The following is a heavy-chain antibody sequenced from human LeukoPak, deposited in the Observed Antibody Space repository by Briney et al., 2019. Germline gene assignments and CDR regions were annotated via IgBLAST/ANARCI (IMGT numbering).Heavy chain of an antibody. CDR3: ARRRVGMDV. J-gene: IGHJ6*02. CDR2: IYYSGST. D-gene: IGHD6-6*01. V-gene: IGHV4-59*08. Sequence: SETLSLTCTVSGGSISSYYWSWIRPPPRKGLEWIGYIYYSGSTNYNPSLKSRVTISVDTSKNQFSLKLSSVTAADTAVYYCARRRVGMDVWGQGTTVTVSS. CDR1: GGSISSYY.